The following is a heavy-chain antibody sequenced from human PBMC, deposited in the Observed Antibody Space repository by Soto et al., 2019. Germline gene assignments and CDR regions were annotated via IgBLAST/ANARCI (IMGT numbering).Heavy chain of an antibody. CDR3: ARPLSGWSVSPFDD. Sequence: QVQLQESGPGLVKRSETLSLTCTVSGGSIASSNCYWGWIRQSPGKGLEWIGSMHPGGSTYYNPSVQSRVTISVDTSKNQCSLKLPSLPDAGSAVYYGARPLSGWSVSPFDDWGQGTLVTVSS. J-gene: IGHJ4*02. V-gene: IGHV4-39*01. CDR1: GGSIASSNCY. D-gene: IGHD6-19*01. CDR2: MHPGGST.